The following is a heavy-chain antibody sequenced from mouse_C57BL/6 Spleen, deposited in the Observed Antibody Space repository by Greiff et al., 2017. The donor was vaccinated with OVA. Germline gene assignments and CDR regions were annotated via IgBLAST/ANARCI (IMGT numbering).Heavy chain of an antibody. CDR1: GYTFTSYG. CDR3: ARSLITTVVKGNFDV. CDR2: IYPRSGNT. V-gene: IGHV1-81*01. J-gene: IGHJ1*03. D-gene: IGHD1-1*01. Sequence: VQLQQSGAELARPGASVKLSCKASGYTFTSYGISWVKQRTGQGLEWIGEIYPRSGNTYYNEKFKGKATLTADKSSSTAYMELRSLTSEDSAVYFCARSLITTVVKGNFDVWGTGTTVTVSS.